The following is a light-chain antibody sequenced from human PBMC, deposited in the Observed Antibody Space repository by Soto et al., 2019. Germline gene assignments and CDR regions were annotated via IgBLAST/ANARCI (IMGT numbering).Light chain of an antibody. J-gene: IGKJ3*01. CDR3: HQRSTWPFT. Sequence: EIVLTQSPATLSLSPGERATLSCRASQSISSYLAWYQQKPDQPPRLLIYDASTRATGIPARFSGSGSGTDFTRTISGLEAEDFAVYYCHQRSTWPFTFCHGTKVDIK. CDR2: DAS. V-gene: IGKV3-11*01. CDR1: QSISSY.